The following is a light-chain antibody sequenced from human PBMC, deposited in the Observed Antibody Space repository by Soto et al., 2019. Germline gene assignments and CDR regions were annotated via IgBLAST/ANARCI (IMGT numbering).Light chain of an antibody. CDR1: SSDVGGSNY. CDR3: SSYTSSSTPYV. V-gene: IGLV2-14*01. Sequence: QSALTQPASVSGSPGQSITISCTGTSSDVGGSNYVSWYQQHTGKAPKLMIYEVSNRPSGVSNRFSGSKSGNTASLTISGLQAEDAADYYCSSYTSSSTPYVFGTGTKLTVL. CDR2: EVS. J-gene: IGLJ1*01.